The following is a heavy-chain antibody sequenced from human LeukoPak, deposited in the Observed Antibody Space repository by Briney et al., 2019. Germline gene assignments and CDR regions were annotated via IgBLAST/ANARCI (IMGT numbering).Heavy chain of an antibody. CDR3: ARGGSDYRVYYYYGMDV. Sequence: PSETLSLTCTVSGGSISSYYWSWIRQPPGKGLEWIGYIYYSGSTNYNPSLKSRVTISVDTSKNQFSLKLSSVTAADTAVYYCARGGSDYRVYYYYGMDVWGQGTTVTVSS. V-gene: IGHV4-59*01. J-gene: IGHJ6*02. CDR2: IYYSGST. D-gene: IGHD4-17*01. CDR1: GGSISSYY.